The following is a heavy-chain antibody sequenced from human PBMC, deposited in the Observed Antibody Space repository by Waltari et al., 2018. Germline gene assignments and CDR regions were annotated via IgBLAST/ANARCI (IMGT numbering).Heavy chain of an antibody. V-gene: IGHV1-18*01. J-gene: IGHJ5*02. CDR3: ARLISGRRGAQFDP. CDR1: GGTFSSYA. D-gene: IGHD1-26*01. Sequence: QVQLVQSGAEVKTPGSSVKVSCKASGGTFSSYAISWVRQAPGQGLEWMGWISAYNGNTNYAQKLQGRVTMTTDTSTSTAYMELRSLRSDDTAVYYCARLISGRRGAQFDPWGQGTLVTVSS. CDR2: ISAYNGNT.